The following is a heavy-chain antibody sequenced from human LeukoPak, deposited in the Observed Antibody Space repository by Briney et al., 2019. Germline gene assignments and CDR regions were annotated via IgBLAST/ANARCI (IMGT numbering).Heavy chain of an antibody. V-gene: IGHV1-18*01. CDR2: IDTYSGKT. CDR1: GYTYTTDG. J-gene: IGHJ5*02. D-gene: IGHD6-13*01. CDR3: ARDRGIAEADSFDP. Sequence: ASVKVSCKASGYTYTTDGISWVREAPGQGLGWMGWIDTYSGKTNYAQKFQGRVNMTSDTSTSTAYMELRSLRSDDTAVYYCARDRGIAEADSFDPWGQGTLVTVPS.